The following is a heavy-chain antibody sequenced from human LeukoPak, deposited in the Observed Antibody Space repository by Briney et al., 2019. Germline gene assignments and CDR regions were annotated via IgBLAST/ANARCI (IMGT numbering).Heavy chain of an antibody. Sequence: PGGSLRLSCAASGFTFSSYAMSWVRQAPGKGLEWVSAISGSGGSTYYADSVKGRFTISRDNSKNTLYLQMNSLRAEDTAVYYCARSPSLGSGYPFFDYWGQGTLVTVSS. CDR1: GFTFSSYA. D-gene: IGHD3-22*01. CDR2: ISGSGGST. V-gene: IGHV3-23*01. J-gene: IGHJ4*02. CDR3: ARSPSLGSGYPFFDY.